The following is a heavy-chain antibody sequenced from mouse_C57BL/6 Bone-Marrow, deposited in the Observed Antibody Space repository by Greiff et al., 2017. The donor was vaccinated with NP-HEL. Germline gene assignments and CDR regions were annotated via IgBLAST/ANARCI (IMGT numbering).Heavy chain of an antibody. D-gene: IGHD4-1*01. V-gene: IGHV8-8*01. CDR1: GFSLSTFGLG. CDR3: ARIRTGTRGVYWYCDV. CDR2: IWWDDDK. J-gene: IGHJ1*03. Sequence: QVQLKESGPGILQPSQTLSLTCSFSGFSLSTFGLGVGWIRQPSGKGLEWLAHIWWDDDKYYTPALKSRLTISKDTSKNQVFLKIANVDTADTATYYGARIRTGTRGVYWYCDVWGTGTTVTVSS.